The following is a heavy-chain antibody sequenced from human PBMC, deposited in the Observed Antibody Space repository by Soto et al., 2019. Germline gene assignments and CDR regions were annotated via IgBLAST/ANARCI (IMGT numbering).Heavy chain of an antibody. CDR3: ARDEWVFPYYYGSGSYYPPGYYGMDV. J-gene: IGHJ6*02. CDR2: IWYDGSNK. Sequence: GGSLRLSCAASGFTFSSYGMHWVRQAPGKGLEWVAVIWYDGSNKYYADSVKGRFTISRDNSKNTLYLQMNSLRAEDTAVYYCARDEWVFPYYYGSGSYYPPGYYGMDVWGQGTTVTVSS. D-gene: IGHD3-10*01. CDR1: GFTFSSYG. V-gene: IGHV3-33*01.